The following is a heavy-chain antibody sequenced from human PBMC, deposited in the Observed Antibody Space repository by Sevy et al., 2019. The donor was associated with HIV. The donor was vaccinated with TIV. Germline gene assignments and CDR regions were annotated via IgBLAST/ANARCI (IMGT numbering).Heavy chain of an antibody. D-gene: IGHD1-1*01. CDR1: GFSFSNYW. CDR2: IKEDGSEK. J-gene: IGHJ4*02. V-gene: IGHV3-7*01. CDR3: AGYNNLGY. Sequence: GGSLRLSCAVSGFSFSNYWMSWVRQAPGKGLEWVANIKEDGSEKHYVDSVKGRFTISRDNTKNSLFLQMNSLRAEDTALDYCAGYNNLGYWGQGTLVTVSS.